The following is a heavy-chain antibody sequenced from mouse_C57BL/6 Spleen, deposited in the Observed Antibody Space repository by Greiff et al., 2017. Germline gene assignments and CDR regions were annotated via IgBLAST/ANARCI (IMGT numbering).Heavy chain of an antibody. D-gene: IGHD1-1*01. J-gene: IGHJ4*01. CDR1: GFTFSDYG. V-gene: IGHV5-17*01. Sequence: EVQLVESGGGLVKPGGSLKLSCAASGFTFSDYGMHWVRQAPEKGLEWVAYISSGSSTIYYADTVKGRFTISRDDAKNTLFLQMTSLRSEDTAMYYCATDYYGSSPHYYAMDYWGQGTSVTVSS. CDR3: ATDYYGSSPHYYAMDY. CDR2: ISSGSSTI.